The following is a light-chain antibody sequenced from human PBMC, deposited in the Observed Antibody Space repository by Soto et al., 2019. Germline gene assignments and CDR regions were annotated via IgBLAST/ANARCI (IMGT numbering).Light chain of an antibody. CDR3: LSFDNSLSRSV. CDR1: TSNIGAPHA. CDR2: DNN. V-gene: IGLV1-40*01. J-gene: IGLJ2*01. Sequence: QPVLTQPPSVSGAPGQRVTISCTGTTSNIGAPHAVHWYQQVPGTAPKLLVYDNNNRPSGVPDRFTCSKSGTSASLAITGLQAEDEADYFCLSFDNSLSRSVFGGGTKLTV.